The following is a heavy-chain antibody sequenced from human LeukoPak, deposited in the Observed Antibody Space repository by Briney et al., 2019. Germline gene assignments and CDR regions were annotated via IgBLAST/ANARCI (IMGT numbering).Heavy chain of an antibody. CDR2: IYTSGST. V-gene: IGHV4-39*07. J-gene: IGHJ4*02. CDR1: GGSISSSSYY. CDR3: ARYQTGTMFAV. D-gene: IGHD1/OR15-1a*01. Sequence: SETLSLTCTVSGGSISSSSYYWGWIRQPPGKGLEWIGSIYTSGSTNYNPSLKSRVTISVDTSKNQFSLKLYSVTAADTAIYYCARYQTGTMFAVWGQGTLVTISS.